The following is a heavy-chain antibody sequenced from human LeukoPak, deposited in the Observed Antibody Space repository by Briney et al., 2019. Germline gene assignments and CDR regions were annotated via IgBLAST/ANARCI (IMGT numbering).Heavy chain of an antibody. J-gene: IGHJ4*02. CDR1: GFTFSSYG. CDR2: IRYDGSNK. D-gene: IGHD3-22*01. CDR3: AKGVPYYYDSSGIDY. Sequence: GGSLRLSCAASGFTFSSYGMHWVRQAPGKGLEWVAFIRYDGSNKYYADSVKGRFTISRDNSKNTLYLQMNSLRAEDTAVYYCAKGVPYYYDSSGIDYWGQGTLVTVSS. V-gene: IGHV3-30*02.